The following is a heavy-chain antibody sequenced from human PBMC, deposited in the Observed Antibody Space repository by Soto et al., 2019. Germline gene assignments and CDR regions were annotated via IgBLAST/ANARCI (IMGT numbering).Heavy chain of an antibody. CDR3: ARARVAATRNYYYFYGMDV. D-gene: IGHD2-15*01. Sequence: QVQLVQSGAEVKKPGSSVKVSCKASGGTFSSYAISWVRQAPGQGLEWMGGIIPIFGTANYAQKFQGRVTITADESTSTAYMELSSLRSEDTAVYYCARARVAATRNYYYFYGMDVWGPGTTVTVSS. CDR1: GGTFSSYA. J-gene: IGHJ6*02. CDR2: IIPIFGTA. V-gene: IGHV1-69*01.